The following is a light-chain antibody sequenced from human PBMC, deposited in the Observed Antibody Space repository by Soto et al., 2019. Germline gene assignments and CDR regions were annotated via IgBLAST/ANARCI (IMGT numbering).Light chain of an antibody. J-gene: IGKJ5*01. CDR2: AES. Sequence: DIEMTQSPSSLSASVGDRVTITCRASESISSYLNWYQQKPGKATKLLIYAESSLQSGVPSRFSGSGSGTDLTLTIRSLQPEDFATYYCKQLNSYPITFGQGTRLEIK. V-gene: IGKV1-39*01. CDR1: ESISSY. CDR3: KQLNSYPIT.